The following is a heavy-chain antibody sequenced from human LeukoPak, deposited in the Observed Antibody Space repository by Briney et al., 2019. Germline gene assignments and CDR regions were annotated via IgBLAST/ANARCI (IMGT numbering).Heavy chain of an antibody. CDR3: ARGVLRYFDWLLSPVYYFDY. J-gene: IGHJ4*02. V-gene: IGHV4-39*07. CDR2: IYYSGST. Sequence: PSETLSLTCTVSGGSLSSSSYYWGWVRQPPGTGLEWLGSIYYSGSTYYNPSLKSRVTISVDTSKNQFSLKLSSVTAADTAVYYCARGVLRYFDWLLSPVYYFDYWGQGTLVTVSS. CDR1: GGSLSSSSYY. D-gene: IGHD3-9*01.